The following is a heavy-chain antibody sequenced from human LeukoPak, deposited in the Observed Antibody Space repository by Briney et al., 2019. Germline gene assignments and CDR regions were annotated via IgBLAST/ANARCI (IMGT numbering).Heavy chain of an antibody. J-gene: IGHJ4*02. Sequence: GASVKVSCKASGGTFNSYAISWVRQAPRQGLEWMGGIIPIFGTANYAQKFQGRVTITADKSTRTAYMELSSLRSEDTAVYYCARDNDSRDPPHFDYWGQGTLVTVSS. CDR3: ARDNDSRDPPHFDY. D-gene: IGHD3-16*01. CDR1: GGTFNSYA. CDR2: IIPIFGTA. V-gene: IGHV1-69*06.